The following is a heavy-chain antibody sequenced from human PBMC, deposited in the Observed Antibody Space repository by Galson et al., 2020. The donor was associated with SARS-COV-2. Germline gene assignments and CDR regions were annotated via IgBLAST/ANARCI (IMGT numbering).Heavy chain of an antibody. D-gene: IGHD3-22*01. Sequence: SVKVSCKASGGTFSSYAISWVRQAPGQGLEWMGGIIPIFGTANYAQKFQGRVTITADESTSTAYMELSSLRSEDTAVYYCARTGAHGGYYHDYWGQGTLVTVSS. CDR1: GGTFSSYA. V-gene: IGHV1-69*13. CDR2: IIPIFGTA. CDR3: ARTGAHGGYYHDY. J-gene: IGHJ4*02.